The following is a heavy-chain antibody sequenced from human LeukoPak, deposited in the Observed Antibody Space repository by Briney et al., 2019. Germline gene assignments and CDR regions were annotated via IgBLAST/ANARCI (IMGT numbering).Heavy chain of an antibody. CDR2: IYHSGST. CDR1: GGSISSGGYY. J-gene: IGHJ4*02. Sequence: SETLSLTCTVSGGSISSGGYYWSWIRQPPGKGLEWIGYIYHSGSTYYNPSLKSRVTISVDRSKNQFSLKLSSVTAADTAVYYCASSVGGTGTTSYFDYWGQGTLVTVSS. V-gene: IGHV4-30-2*01. D-gene: IGHD1-7*01. CDR3: ASSVGGTGTTSYFDY.